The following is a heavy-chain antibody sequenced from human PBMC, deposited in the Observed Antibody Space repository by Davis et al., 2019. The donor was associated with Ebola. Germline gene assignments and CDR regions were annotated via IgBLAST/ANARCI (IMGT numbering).Heavy chain of an antibody. CDR3: ARQVPARGWFDP. CDR2: IYYSGST. Sequence: GSLRLSCTVSGGSISSSSYYWGWIRQPPGKGLEWIGSIYYSGSTYYNPSLKSRVTISVDTSKNQFSLKLSSVTAADTAVYYCARQVPARGWFDPWGQGTLVTVSS. D-gene: IGHD2-2*01. V-gene: IGHV4-39*01. J-gene: IGHJ5*02. CDR1: GGSISSSSYY.